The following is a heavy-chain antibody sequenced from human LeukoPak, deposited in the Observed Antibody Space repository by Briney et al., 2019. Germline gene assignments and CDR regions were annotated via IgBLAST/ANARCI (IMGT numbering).Heavy chain of an antibody. Sequence: ASVKVSCKVSGYTLTELSMHWVRQAPGKGLEWMGGFDPEDGETIYAQKFQGRVTMTEDTSTDTAYVELSSLRSEDTAVYYCARYSSSWYHNWFDPWGQGTLVTVSS. CDR3: ARYSSSWYHNWFDP. CDR1: GYTLTELS. CDR2: FDPEDGET. V-gene: IGHV1-24*01. J-gene: IGHJ5*02. D-gene: IGHD6-13*01.